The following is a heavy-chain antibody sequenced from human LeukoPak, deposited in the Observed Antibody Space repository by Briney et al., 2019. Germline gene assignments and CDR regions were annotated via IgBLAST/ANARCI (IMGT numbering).Heavy chain of an antibody. Sequence: GGSLRLSCTASGFAFDEHGMSWVRQVPGKGLEWVSAISGSGGSTYYADSVKGRFTISRDNSKNNLYLQMNSLRAEDTAVYYCAKDLVAGATAWGQGTLVTVSS. CDR2: ISGSGGST. CDR1: GFAFDEHG. D-gene: IGHD6-19*01. V-gene: IGHV3-23*01. J-gene: IGHJ5*02. CDR3: AKDLVAGATA.